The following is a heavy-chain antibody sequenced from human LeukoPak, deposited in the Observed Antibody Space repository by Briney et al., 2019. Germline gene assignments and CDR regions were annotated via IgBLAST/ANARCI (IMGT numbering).Heavy chain of an antibody. V-gene: IGHV4-59*12. CDR1: GGSISSYY. J-gene: IGHJ3*02. Sequence: SETLSLTCTVSGGSISSYYWSWIRQPPGKGLEWIGYIYYSGSTNYNPSLKSRVTISVDTSKNQFSLKLSSVTAADTAVYYCARRGLRFLDRAAFDIWGQGTMVTVSS. D-gene: IGHD3-3*01. CDR2: IYYSGST. CDR3: ARRGLRFLDRAAFDI.